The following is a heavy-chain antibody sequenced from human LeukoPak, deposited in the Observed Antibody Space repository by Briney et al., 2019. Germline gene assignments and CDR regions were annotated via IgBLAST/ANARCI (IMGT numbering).Heavy chain of an antibody. J-gene: IGHJ6*02. CDR1: GGSISSGSYY. CDR2: IYTSGST. D-gene: IGHD3-3*01. V-gene: IGHV4-61*02. Sequence: PSQTLSLTCTVSGGSISSGSYYWSWIRQPAGKGLEWSGRIYTSGSTNYNPSLKSRVTISVDTSKNQFSLKLSSVTAADTAVYYCARGITIFGVVTAMDVWGQGTTVTVSS. CDR3: ARGITIFGVVTAMDV.